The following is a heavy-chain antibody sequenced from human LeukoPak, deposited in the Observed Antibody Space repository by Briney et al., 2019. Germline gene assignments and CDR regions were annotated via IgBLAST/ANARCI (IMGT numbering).Heavy chain of an antibody. Sequence: GGSLRLSCAASGFTLSNYWMMHWVRQDPGKGLAWVARIRDNGRDTNYADSVKGRFIASRDSARNTMYLQMKRLRVEDTAVYYCARDGGCDVHDWYFDLWGPGTLVTVSS. D-gene: IGHD3-16*01. CDR1: GFTLSNYW. CDR3: ARDGGCDVHDWYFDL. V-gene: IGHV3-74*01. CDR2: IRDNGRDT. J-gene: IGHJ2*01.